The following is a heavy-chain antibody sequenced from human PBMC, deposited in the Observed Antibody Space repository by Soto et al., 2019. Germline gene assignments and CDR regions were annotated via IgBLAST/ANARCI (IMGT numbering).Heavy chain of an antibody. CDR3: AIEAVGAIPTYEYFFDY. Sequence: GGTLGLSCAASGFTFSSYWMHWVRQAPGKGLVWVSRINRDGSSTSYADSVKSRFTISRDNAKNTLYLQMNSLRAADTAVYYCAIEAVGAIPTYEYFFDYWGQGTLVTVSS. CDR2: INRDGSST. J-gene: IGHJ4*02. V-gene: IGHV3-74*01. CDR1: GFTFSSYW. D-gene: IGHD1-26*01.